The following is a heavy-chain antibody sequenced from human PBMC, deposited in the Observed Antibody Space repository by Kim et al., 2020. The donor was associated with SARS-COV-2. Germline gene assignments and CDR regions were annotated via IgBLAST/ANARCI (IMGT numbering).Heavy chain of an antibody. CDR3: ARQGDVAYYYDSSGYYAFEYYFDY. D-gene: IGHD3-22*01. Sequence: SETLSLTCTVSGGSISSSSYYWGWIRQPPGKGLEWIGSIYYSGSTYYNPSLKSRVTISVDTSKNQFSLKLSSVTAADTAVYYCARQGDVAYYYDSSGYYAFEYYFDYWGQGTLVTVSS. J-gene: IGHJ4*02. CDR2: IYYSGST. V-gene: IGHV4-39*01. CDR1: GGSISSSSYY.